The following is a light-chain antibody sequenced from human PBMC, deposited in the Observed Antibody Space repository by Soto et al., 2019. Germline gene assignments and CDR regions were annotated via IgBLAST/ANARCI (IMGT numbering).Light chain of an antibody. V-gene: IGKV3-20*01. CDR3: QQYGSSPRT. Sequence: EIVLTQSPGTFSLSPGERATLSCRASQSVSSSYLAWYQQKPGQAPRLLIYGASSRATGIPDRFSGSGSATDFTLTISRLEPEDFAVYYCQQYGSSPRTFGQGTKVDIK. CDR2: GAS. J-gene: IGKJ1*01. CDR1: QSVSSSY.